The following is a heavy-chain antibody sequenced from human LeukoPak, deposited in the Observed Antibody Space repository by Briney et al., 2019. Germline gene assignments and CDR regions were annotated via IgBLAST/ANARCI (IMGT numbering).Heavy chain of an antibody. V-gene: IGHV3-21*01. CDR1: GFTFSSYT. Sequence: GGSLRLSCAASGFTFSSYTMNLVRQAPGKGLEWVAAISSSSRDIFYADSVKGRFSISRDNTQNSLSLRMNSLRAEDTAVYYCVREAAATLFDYWGQGTLVTVSS. J-gene: IGHJ4*02. CDR2: ISSSSRDI. D-gene: IGHD1-26*01. CDR3: VREAAATLFDY.